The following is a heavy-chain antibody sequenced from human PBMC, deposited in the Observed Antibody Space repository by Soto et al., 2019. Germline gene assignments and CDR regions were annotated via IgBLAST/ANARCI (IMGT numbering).Heavy chain of an antibody. CDR3: ARDKRDLRFLEWSYYFDY. V-gene: IGHV3-66*01. J-gene: IGHJ4*02. Sequence: GGSLRLSCAASGVTVSSNYMSWVRQAPGKGLEWVSVIYSGGSTYYADSVKGRFTISRDNSKNTLYLQMNSLRAEDTAVYYCARDKRDLRFLEWSYYFDYWGQGTLVTVSS. CDR1: GVTVSSNY. CDR2: IYSGGST. D-gene: IGHD3-3*01.